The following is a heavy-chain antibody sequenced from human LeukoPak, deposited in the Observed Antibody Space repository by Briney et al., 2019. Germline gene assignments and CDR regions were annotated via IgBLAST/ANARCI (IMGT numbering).Heavy chain of an antibody. D-gene: IGHD6-19*01. CDR2: ISYDESNE. CDR1: GFTFSSYG. V-gene: IGHV3-30*18. Sequence: GGTLRLSCAAPGFTFSSYGMHWVRQAPGKGVEWGAAISYDESNEYYVDSVKGRFTVSRDNSKNTLYLQVNSLRVEDTAVYYCVKVPRSGCCAFDIWGQGTMVTVSS. J-gene: IGHJ3*02. CDR3: VKVPRSGCCAFDI.